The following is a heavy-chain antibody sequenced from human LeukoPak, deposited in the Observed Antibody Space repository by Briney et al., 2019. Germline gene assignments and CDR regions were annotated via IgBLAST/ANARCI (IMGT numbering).Heavy chain of an antibody. CDR2: INWNGGST. D-gene: IGHD5-18*01. Sequence: PGGSLRLSCAASGFTFDDYGMSWVRQAPGKGLEWVSGINWNGGSTGYADSVKGRFTISRDNAKNSLYLQMNSLRAEDTAVYYCARGRGYSYGVFFDYWGQGTLVTVSS. V-gene: IGHV3-20*04. CDR1: GFTFDDYG. J-gene: IGHJ4*02. CDR3: ARGRGYSYGVFFDY.